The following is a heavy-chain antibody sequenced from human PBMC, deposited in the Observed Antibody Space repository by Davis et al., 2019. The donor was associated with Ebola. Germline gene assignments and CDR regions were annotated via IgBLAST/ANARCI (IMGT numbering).Heavy chain of an antibody. D-gene: IGHD5-18*01. CDR2: ISYDGSNK. CDR3: AKGRTNTPMVTMEFDY. V-gene: IGHV3-30*18. J-gene: IGHJ4*02. CDR1: GFTSSSYG. Sequence: GGPLRPSCEASGFTSSSYGMHRVRQAPGKGLEWVAVISYDGSNKYYADSVKGRFTISRDNSKNTLYLQMNSLRAEDTAVYYCAKGRTNTPMVTMEFDYWGQGTLVTVSS.